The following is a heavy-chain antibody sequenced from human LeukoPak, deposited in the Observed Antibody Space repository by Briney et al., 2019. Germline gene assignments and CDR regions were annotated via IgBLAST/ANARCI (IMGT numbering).Heavy chain of an antibody. CDR3: AKGGSIAVAGTH. CDR1: GFTFSSYG. D-gene: IGHD6-19*01. CDR2: ISYDGSNK. J-gene: IGHJ4*02. Sequence: GGSLRLSCAASGFTFSSYGMHWVRQAPGKGLEWVAVISYDGSNKYYADSVKGRFTISRDNSKNTLYLQMNSLRAEDTAVYYCAKGGSIAVAGTHWGQGTLVTVSS. V-gene: IGHV3-30*18.